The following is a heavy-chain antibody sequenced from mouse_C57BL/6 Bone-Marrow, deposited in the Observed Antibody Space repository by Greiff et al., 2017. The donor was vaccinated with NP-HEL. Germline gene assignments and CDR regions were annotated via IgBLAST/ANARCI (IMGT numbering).Heavy chain of an antibody. J-gene: IGHJ3*01. CDR2: ILPGRGST. D-gene: IGHD2-3*01. V-gene: IGHV1-9*01. CDR1: GYTFTGYW. CDR3: ARANDGYPAWSAY. Sequence: QVQLQQSGAELMKPGASVKLSCKATGYTFTGYWIEWVKQRPGHGLEWIGEILPGRGSTNYNEKFKGKATFTADTSSNTAYMQLSSLTTEDSAIYYCARANDGYPAWSAYWGQGTLVTVSA.